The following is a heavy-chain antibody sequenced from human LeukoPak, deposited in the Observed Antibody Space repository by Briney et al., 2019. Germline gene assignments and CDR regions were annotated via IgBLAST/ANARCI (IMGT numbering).Heavy chain of an antibody. CDR2: ISGSGGST. CDR3: AKDRLSIAAAGTSDY. V-gene: IGHV3-23*01. D-gene: IGHD6-13*01. Sequence: GGSLRLSCAASGFTFSSYSMSWVRQAPGKGLEWVSAISGSGGSTYYADSVKGRFTISRDNSKNTLYLQMNSLRAEDTAVYYCAKDRLSIAAAGTSDYWGQGTLVTVSS. J-gene: IGHJ4*02. CDR1: GFTFSSYS.